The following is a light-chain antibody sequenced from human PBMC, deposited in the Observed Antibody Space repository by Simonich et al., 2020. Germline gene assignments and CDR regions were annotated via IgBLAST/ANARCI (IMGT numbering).Light chain of an antibody. J-gene: IGKJ5*01. V-gene: IGKV1-9*01. CDR3: QQLNSYPIT. Sequence: DIQLTQSPSFLSASVGEKVTIPCRASQGISSYLAWYQQKPGKAPKLLIYAASTLQSGVPSRFSGSGSGTEFTLTISSLQPEDFATYYCQQLNSYPITFGQGTRLEIK. CDR2: AAS. CDR1: QGISSY.